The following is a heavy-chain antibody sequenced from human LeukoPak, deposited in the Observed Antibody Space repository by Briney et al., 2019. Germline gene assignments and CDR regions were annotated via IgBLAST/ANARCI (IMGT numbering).Heavy chain of an antibody. CDR3: AKWGDYDVLTGYYVSDY. J-gene: IGHJ4*02. V-gene: IGHV3-23*01. Sequence: GGSLRLSCAASGFTFSNYAMSWVRQAPGKGLEWVSAITGSGGNTYYADSVKGRFTISRDNSKDTLYLQMNSLRAEDTAVYYCAKWGDYDVLTGYYVSDYWGQGTLVTVSS. CDR1: GFTFSNYA. CDR2: ITGSGGNT. D-gene: IGHD3-9*01.